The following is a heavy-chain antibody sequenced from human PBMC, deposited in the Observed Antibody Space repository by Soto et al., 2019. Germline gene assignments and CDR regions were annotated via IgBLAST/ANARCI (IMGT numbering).Heavy chain of an antibody. V-gene: IGHV3-11*06. D-gene: IGHD4-4*01. CDR2: ISSSSSYT. Sequence: PGGSLRLSCAASGFTFSDYYMSWIRQAPGKGLEWVSYISSSSSYTNYADSVKGRFTISRDNAKNSLYLQMNSLRAEDTAVYYCARDYSEGNYYFDYWGQGTLVTAPQ. CDR3: ARDYSEGNYYFDY. CDR1: GFTFSDYY. J-gene: IGHJ4*02.